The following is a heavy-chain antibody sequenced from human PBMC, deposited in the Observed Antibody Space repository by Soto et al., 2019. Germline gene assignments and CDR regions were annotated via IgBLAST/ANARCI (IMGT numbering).Heavy chain of an antibody. CDR1: GYTFTEYY. V-gene: IGHV1-2*02. CDR3: ARDPIGGGAPYYFDY. Sequence: ASVKVSCKASGYTFTEYYLYWVRQAPGQGPEWLAGINPRTGDTNQAQKFQGRVTMTRDMSLTTAYMELHRLTSDDTAGDYCARDPIGGGAPYYFDYWGQGSLVTVAS. D-gene: IGHD3-16*01. J-gene: IGHJ4*02. CDR2: INPRTGDT.